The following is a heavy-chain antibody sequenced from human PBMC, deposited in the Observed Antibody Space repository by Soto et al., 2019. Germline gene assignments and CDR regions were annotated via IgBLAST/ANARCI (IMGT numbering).Heavy chain of an antibody. V-gene: IGHV1-8*01. CDR1: GYTFTSYD. Sequence: GASVKVSCKASGYTFTSYDINWVRQATGQGLEWMGWMNPNSGNTGYAQKFQGRVTMTRNTSISTAYMELSSLRSEDTAVYYCARVGGGTFTRYFDWSTYYYYYMDVWGTGTTVTVSS. D-gene: IGHD3-9*01. CDR3: ARVGGGTFTRYFDWSTYYYYYMDV. CDR2: MNPNSGNT. J-gene: IGHJ6*03.